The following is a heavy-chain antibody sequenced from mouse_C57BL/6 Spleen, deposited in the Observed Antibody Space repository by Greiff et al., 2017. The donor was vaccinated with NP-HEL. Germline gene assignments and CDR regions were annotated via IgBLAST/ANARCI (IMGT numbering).Heavy chain of an antibody. CDR3: ARGGTYYREFDY. V-gene: IGHV3-6*01. CDR1: GYSITSGYY. Sequence: EVQVVESGPGLVKPSQSLSLTCSVTGYSITSGYYWNWIRQFPGNKLEWMGYISYDGSNNYNPSLKNRISITRDTSKNQFFLKLNSVTTEDTATYYCARGGTYYREFDYWGQGTTLTVSS. J-gene: IGHJ2*01. CDR2: ISYDGSN. D-gene: IGHD2-10*01.